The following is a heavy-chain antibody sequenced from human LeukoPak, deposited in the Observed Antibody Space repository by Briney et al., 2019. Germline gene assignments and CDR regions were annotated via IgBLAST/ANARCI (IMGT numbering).Heavy chain of an antibody. J-gene: IGHJ6*03. Sequence: SETLSLTCTVSGGSISSGSYYWSWLRQPAGTGLEWLGRIYTSGSINYNPSLKSRVTISADTSKNQFSLKLSSVTAADTAVYYCARGHSGWSSYYYYYYMDVWGKGTTVTVSS. D-gene: IGHD6-19*01. CDR2: IYTSGSI. V-gene: IGHV4-61*02. CDR3: ARGHSGWSSYYYYYYMDV. CDR1: GGSISSGSYY.